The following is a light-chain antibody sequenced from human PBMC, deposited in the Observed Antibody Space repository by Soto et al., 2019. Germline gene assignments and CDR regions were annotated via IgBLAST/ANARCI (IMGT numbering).Light chain of an antibody. Sequence: QSVLTQPASVSGSPGQSITISCTGTSSDIGGYNYVSWYQQHPGKAPKLIIYEVSNRPSGVSNRFSASKSDNTASLTISGIQAEEEADYYCSSYTGSRTPYVFGTGTKVTV. CDR2: EVS. V-gene: IGLV2-14*01. CDR1: SSDIGGYNY. CDR3: SSYTGSRTPYV. J-gene: IGLJ1*01.